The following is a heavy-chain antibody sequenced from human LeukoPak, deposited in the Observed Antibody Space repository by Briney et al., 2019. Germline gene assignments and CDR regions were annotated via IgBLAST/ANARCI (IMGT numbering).Heavy chain of an antibody. CDR3: ARVGGTYYDFWSGYYTGIGFDY. CDR1: GFTFSSYS. Sequence: GGSLRLSCAASGFTFSSYSMNWVRQAPGKGLEWVSSISSSSSYIYYADSVKGRFTISRDNAKNSLYLQMNSQRAEDTAVYYCARVGGTYYDFWSGYYTGIGFDYWGQGTLVAVSS. D-gene: IGHD3-3*01. CDR2: ISSSSSYI. V-gene: IGHV3-21*01. J-gene: IGHJ4*02.